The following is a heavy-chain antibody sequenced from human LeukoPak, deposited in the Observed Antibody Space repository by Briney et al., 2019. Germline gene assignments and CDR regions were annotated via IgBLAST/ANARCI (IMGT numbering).Heavy chain of an antibody. CDR1: GGSISSYY. D-gene: IGHD6-13*01. V-gene: IGHV4-59*01. CDR2: IYYSRST. CDR3: ARSRGYFYY. J-gene: IGHJ4*02. Sequence: PSETLSLTCTVSGGSISSYYLSWIRQPPGKGLEWIGYIYYSRSTNYNPSLKSRVTISVDTSKNQFSLKLSSLTAAATALYYCARSRGYFYYWGQGPLVTVSS.